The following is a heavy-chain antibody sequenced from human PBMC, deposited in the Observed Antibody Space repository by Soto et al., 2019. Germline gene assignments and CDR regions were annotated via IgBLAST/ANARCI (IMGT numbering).Heavy chain of an antibody. Sequence: QVQLVESGGGVAQPGRSLRLSCAASGFTFSSYAMHWVRQAPGKGLEWVALISYDGSNKYYADSVKGRFTISRDNSKNTLYLQMNSLRAEGTAVYYCGGIAVAPLTTFDYWGQGTLVTVSS. CDR3: GGIAVAPLTTFDY. J-gene: IGHJ4*02. D-gene: IGHD6-19*01. V-gene: IGHV3-30-3*01. CDR1: GFTFSSYA. CDR2: ISYDGSNK.